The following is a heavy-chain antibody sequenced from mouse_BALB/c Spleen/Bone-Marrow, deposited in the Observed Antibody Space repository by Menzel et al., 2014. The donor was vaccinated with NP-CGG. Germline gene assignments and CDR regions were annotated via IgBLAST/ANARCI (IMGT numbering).Heavy chain of an antibody. CDR3: AGWGAYFDY. J-gene: IGHJ2*01. CDR2: IDPSDSET. Sequence: VQLQQSGAELVRPGTPVKLSCKASGYTFXSYWMNWVKQRPGRGLEWIGRIDPSDSETHYNQKFKDRATLTIDKSSSTAYIQLSSLTSEDSAVYYCAGWGAYFDYWGQGTTLTVSS. V-gene: IGHV1-61*01. CDR1: GYTFXSYW.